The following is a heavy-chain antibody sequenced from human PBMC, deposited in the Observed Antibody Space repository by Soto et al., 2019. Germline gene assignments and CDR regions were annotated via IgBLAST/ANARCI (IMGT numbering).Heavy chain of an antibody. CDR1: GGSITRSGFW. D-gene: IGHD4-17*01. J-gene: IGHJ5*02. CDR3: AKRAYGDPYDP. CDR2: IYDTGNT. Sequence: ETLSLTCAVSGGSITRSGFWWSWIRQPPGKGLEWIGTIYDTGNTFYNPSLRGRVTISADTSRNDFALNFNSLTAADTAVYYCAKRAYGDPYDPWGQGTLVTVSS. V-gene: IGHV4-39*01.